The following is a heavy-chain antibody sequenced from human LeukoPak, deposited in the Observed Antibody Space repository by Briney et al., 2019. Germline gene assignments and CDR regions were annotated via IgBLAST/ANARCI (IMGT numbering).Heavy chain of an antibody. J-gene: IGHJ4*02. V-gene: IGHV3-30*02. Sequence: GGSLRLSCAASAFRFSSYGMHWVRQAPGKGPEWVAFIRYDGSNKYYADSVKGRFTISRDNSKNTLYLQMNSLRAEDTAVYYCAKDDMMIFDYWGQGTLVTVSS. CDR3: AKDDMMIFDY. CDR2: IRYDGSNK. D-gene: IGHD3-16*01. CDR1: AFRFSSYG.